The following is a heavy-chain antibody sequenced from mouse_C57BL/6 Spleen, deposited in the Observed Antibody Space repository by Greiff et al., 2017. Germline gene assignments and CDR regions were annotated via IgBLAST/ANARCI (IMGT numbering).Heavy chain of an antibody. Sequence: QVQLQQPGAELVKPGASVKLSCKASGYTFTSYWMHWVKQRPGQGLEWIGMIHPNSGSTNYNEKFKSKATLTVDKSSSTAYMQLSSLTSEDSAVYYCACMNYYGSSYDYAMDYWGQGTSVTVSS. CDR2: IHPNSGST. CDR1: GYTFTSYW. D-gene: IGHD1-1*01. J-gene: IGHJ4*01. V-gene: IGHV1-64*01. CDR3: ACMNYYGSSYDYAMDY.